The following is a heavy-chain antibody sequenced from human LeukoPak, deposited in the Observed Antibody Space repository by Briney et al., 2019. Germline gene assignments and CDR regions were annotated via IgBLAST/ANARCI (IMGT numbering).Heavy chain of an antibody. J-gene: IGHJ3*02. CDR2: ISYDGTNK. CDR1: GFTFSYYG. Sequence: GRSLRLSCAASGFTFSYYGMHWVRQAPGKGLEWVAIISYDGTNKYYADSVKGRLTISRDDSKNTLYLHMNSLRAEDTAVYYCAKDRASRGYSYGNVFDNSGQGTMVTVSS. V-gene: IGHV3-30*18. D-gene: IGHD5-18*01. CDR3: AKDRASRGYSYGNVFDN.